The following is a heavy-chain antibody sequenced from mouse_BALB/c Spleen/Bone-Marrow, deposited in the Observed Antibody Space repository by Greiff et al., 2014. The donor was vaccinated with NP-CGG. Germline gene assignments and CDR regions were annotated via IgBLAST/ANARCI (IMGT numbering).Heavy chain of an antibody. V-gene: IGHV1-54*01. D-gene: IGHD2-1*01. Sequence: VQLQESGAELVRPGTSVKVSCKASGYAFTNYFIEWVKQRPGQGLEWIGVLNPGSGGTNYDKKFKGKATLTADKSSSTAYMQLSSLTSDDSAVYFSARDGNWFPYWGQGTLVTVSA. CDR3: ARDGNWFPY. CDR2: LNPGSGGT. J-gene: IGHJ3*01. CDR1: GYAFTNYF.